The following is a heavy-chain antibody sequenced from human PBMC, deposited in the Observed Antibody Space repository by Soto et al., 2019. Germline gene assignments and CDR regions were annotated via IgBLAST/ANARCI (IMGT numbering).Heavy chain of an antibody. CDR1: GYTFTSYG. CDR2: ISAYNGNT. D-gene: IGHD2-2*01. V-gene: IGHV1-18*01. Sequence: ASVKVSCKASGYTFTSYGISWVRQAPGQGLEWTGWISAYNGNTNYAQKLQGRVTMTTDTSTSTAYMELRNLRSDDTAVYYCARDQCISSSCYSRWFDPWGQGTLVTVSS. CDR3: ARDQCISSSCYSRWFDP. J-gene: IGHJ5*02.